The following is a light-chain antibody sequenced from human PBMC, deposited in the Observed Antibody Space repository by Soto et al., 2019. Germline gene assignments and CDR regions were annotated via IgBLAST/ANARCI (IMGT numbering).Light chain of an antibody. V-gene: IGKV3-20*01. J-gene: IGKJ1*01. CDR1: QSLSSAY. CDR2: AAS. Sequence: EIVLTQSPATLSLSPGERATLSCRASQSLSSAYLVWYQQKPGQAPRLLMFAASSRATGTPDRFSGSGSGTDFTLTISRLEPEDFAVYYCQQYGTSPRTFGQGTKVDIK. CDR3: QQYGTSPRT.